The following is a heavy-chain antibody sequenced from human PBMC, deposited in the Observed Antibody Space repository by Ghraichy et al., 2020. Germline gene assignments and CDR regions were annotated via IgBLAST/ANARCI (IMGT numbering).Heavy chain of an antibody. CDR3: VKGLSSSGWRGLFDI. CDR2: ISDDGTKK. J-gene: IGHJ3*02. V-gene: IGHV3-30*03. D-gene: IGHD6-19*01. CDR1: GFSFSTSG. Sequence: GGSLRLSCAASGFSFSTSGMHWVRQAPGKGLEWVAVISDDGTKKHYADSVKGRFTISRDNSRNTLHLHMPSLTAQDTAVYFCVKGLSSSGWRGLFDIWGQGTMVTVS.